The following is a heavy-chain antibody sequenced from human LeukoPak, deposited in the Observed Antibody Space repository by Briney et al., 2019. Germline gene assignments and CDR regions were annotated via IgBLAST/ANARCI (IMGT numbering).Heavy chain of an antibody. J-gene: IGHJ6*02. CDR2: ISGSGGST. Sequence: GGSLRLSCAASGFTFSNYAMSWVRQAPGKGLEWVSAISGSGGSTYYADSVKGRFTISRDNSKNTLYLQMSSLRAEDTAVYYCAKSIAARPYYYYGMDVWGQGTTVTVSS. D-gene: IGHD6-6*01. CDR3: AKSIAARPYYYYGMDV. CDR1: GFTFSNYA. V-gene: IGHV3-23*01.